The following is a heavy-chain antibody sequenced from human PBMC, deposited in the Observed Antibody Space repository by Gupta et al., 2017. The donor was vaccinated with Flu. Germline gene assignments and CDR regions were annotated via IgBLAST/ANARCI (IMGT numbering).Heavy chain of an antibody. J-gene: IGHJ6*02. CDR2: TSYDETNK. CDR3: AKDGKGNFNNFGMNV. CDR1: GFSFRNYG. D-gene: IGHD5-24*01. Sequence: QEQVVESGGGVVQPGRSLRLSCAAFGFSFRNYGMHWVRQAPGKGLEWVAVTSYDETNKYYADSGKGRFTISRDNYKNTLYLQMNSLRTEDTAVYYCAKDGKGNFNNFGMNVWGQGTTVTVSS. V-gene: IGHV3-30*18.